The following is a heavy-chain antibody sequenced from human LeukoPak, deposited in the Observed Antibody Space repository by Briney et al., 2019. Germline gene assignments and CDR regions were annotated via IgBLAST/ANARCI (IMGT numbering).Heavy chain of an antibody. D-gene: IGHD1-14*01. CDR3: ARVAGWYAFDI. CDR2: ISSDGSRV. CDR1: GFTFSDYW. J-gene: IGHJ3*02. V-gene: IGHV3-74*01. Sequence: GGSLTLSCAASGFTFSDYWMHWVRQAPGKGLVWVSRISSDGSRVTYADSVKGRFTISRDNAKNTLYLQMNSLRAEDTAVYYCARVAGWYAFDIWGQGTMVTVSS.